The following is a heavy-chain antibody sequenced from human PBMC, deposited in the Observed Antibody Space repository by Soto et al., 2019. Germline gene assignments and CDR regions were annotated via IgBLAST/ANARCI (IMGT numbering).Heavy chain of an antibody. Sequence: ASETLSLTCTVSGGSISSYYWSWIRQPPGKGLEWIGYIYYSGSTNYNPSLKSRVTISVDTSKNQFSLKLSSVTAADTAVYYCARLGEWLDAFDIWGQGTMVTVS. CDR3: ARLGEWLDAFDI. J-gene: IGHJ3*02. V-gene: IGHV4-59*01. CDR1: GGSISSYY. D-gene: IGHD3-10*01. CDR2: IYYSGST.